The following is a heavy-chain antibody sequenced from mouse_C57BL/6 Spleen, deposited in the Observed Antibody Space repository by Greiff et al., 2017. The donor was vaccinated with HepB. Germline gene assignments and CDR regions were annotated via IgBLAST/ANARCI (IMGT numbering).Heavy chain of an antibody. CDR2: IYPGSGNT. CDR3: ARDYSKRAWFAY. V-gene: IGHV1-76*01. Sequence: QVQLQQSGAELVRPGASVKLSCKASGYTFTDYYINWVKQRPGQGLEWIARIYPGSGNTYYNGKFKGKATLTAEKSSSTAYMQLSSLTSEDSAVYFCARDYSKRAWFAYWGQGTLVTVSA. CDR1: GYTFTDYY. D-gene: IGHD2-5*01. J-gene: IGHJ3*01.